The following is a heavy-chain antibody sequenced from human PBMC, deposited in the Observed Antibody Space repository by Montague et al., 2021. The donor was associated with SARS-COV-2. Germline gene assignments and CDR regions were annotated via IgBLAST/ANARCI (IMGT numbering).Heavy chain of an antibody. CDR1: GGSISSSSYY. CDR2: IYYSGST. D-gene: IGHD6-13*01. V-gene: IGHV4-39*07. J-gene: IGHJ6*02. CDR3: ARVGRQQLVRLSGMDV. Sequence: SETLSLTCTVSGGSISSSSYYWGWIRQPPGKGPEWIGSIYYSGSTYYXXXLKSRDTISVDTSKNQFSLKLSSVTAADTAVYYCARVGRQQLVRLSGMDVWGQGTTVTVSS.